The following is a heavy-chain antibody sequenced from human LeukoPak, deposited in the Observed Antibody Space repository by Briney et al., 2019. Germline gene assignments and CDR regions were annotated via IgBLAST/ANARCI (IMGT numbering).Heavy chain of an antibody. CDR3: ARDPHPFSIQGAEYFQH. D-gene: IGHD3-3*02. CDR2: ISAYNGNT. CDR1: GYTFTSYY. Sequence: ASVKVSCKASGYTFTSYYIHWVRQAPGQGLEWMGWISAYNGNTNYAQKLQGRVTMTTDTSTSTAYMELRSLRSDDTAVYYCARDPHPFSIQGAEYFQHWGQGTLVTVSS. J-gene: IGHJ1*01. V-gene: IGHV1-18*04.